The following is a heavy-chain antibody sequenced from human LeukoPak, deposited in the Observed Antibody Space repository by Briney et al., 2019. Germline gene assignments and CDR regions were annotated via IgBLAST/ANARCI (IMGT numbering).Heavy chain of an antibody. CDR3: ARHLGFWSGYELDY. D-gene: IGHD3-3*01. CDR2: INHNGST. V-gene: IGHV4-34*01. Sequence: SETLSLTCAVYGGSFSGYHWSWIRQPPGKGLEWLGEINHNGSTNYNPSLKSRVTISVDTSKNQFSLKLSSVTAADTAVYYCARHLGFWSGYELDYWGQGTLVTVSS. J-gene: IGHJ4*02. CDR1: GGSFSGYH.